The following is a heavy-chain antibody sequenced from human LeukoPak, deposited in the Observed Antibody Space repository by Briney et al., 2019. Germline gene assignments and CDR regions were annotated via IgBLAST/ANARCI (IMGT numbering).Heavy chain of an antibody. CDR3: ARARIDY. Sequence: GGSLRLSCVGSRFTFSSYWMTLVRQAPGKGLEWVANIKDDGSEKYSVDSVKGRFTISRDNAKNLLYLQMSSLRAEDTAVYYCARARIDYWGQGTLVTVSS. V-gene: IGHV3-7*04. CDR1: RFTFSSYW. J-gene: IGHJ4*02. CDR2: IKDDGSEK. D-gene: IGHD1-14*01.